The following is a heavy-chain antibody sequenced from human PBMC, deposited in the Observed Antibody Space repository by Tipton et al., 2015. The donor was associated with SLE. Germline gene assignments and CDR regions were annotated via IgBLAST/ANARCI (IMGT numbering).Heavy chain of an antibody. CDR1: GGSISSSTYY. CDR3: ARSTAVADTFDY. V-gene: IGHV4-39*07. J-gene: IGHJ4*02. Sequence: TLSLTCTVSGGSISSSTYYWGWIRQPPGKGLEWIGSIYYSGTTNYNPSLKSRVTISVDTSKNQFSLKLSSVTAADTAVYYCARSTAVADTFDYWGQGTLVTVSS. D-gene: IGHD6-19*01. CDR2: IYYSGTT.